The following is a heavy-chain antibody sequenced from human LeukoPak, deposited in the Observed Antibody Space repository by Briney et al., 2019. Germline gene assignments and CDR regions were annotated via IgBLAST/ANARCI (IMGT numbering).Heavy chain of an antibody. V-gene: IGHV2-70*11. J-gene: IGHJ3*02. CDR1: RFSLGTSRMC. Sequence: SGPALVKPTQTLTLTCTFPRFSLGTSRMCVSWIRQPPGHALEWLARIDWDDDKYYSTSLKTRLTISRDTTKDQVVLTRTNMDPVDTASYYCARIFTVTTGGNAFDIWGQGTMVTVSS. CDR3: ARIFTVTTGGNAFDI. CDR2: IDWDDDK. D-gene: IGHD4-17*01.